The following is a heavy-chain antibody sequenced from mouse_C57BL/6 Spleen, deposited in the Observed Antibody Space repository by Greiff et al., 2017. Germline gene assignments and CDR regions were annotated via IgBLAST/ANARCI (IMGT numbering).Heavy chain of an antibody. CDR2: IWSDGST. D-gene: IGHD1-1*01. J-gene: IGHJ4*01. Sequence: QVQLKESGPGLVAPSQSLSITCTVSGFSLTSYGVHWVRQPPGKGLEWLVVIWSDGSTTYNSARKSRLSISKDNSKSQVFLKMNSLQTDDTAMYYCARQEAVVATDYYAMDYWGQGTSVTVSS. CDR3: ARQEAVVATDYYAMDY. V-gene: IGHV2-6-1*01. CDR1: GFSLTSYG.